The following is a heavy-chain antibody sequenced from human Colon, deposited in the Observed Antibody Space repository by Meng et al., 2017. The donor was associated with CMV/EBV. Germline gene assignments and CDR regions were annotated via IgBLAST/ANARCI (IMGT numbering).Heavy chain of an antibody. CDR3: ARVGSSGWELAF. CDR1: GGSIANHY. CDR2: IYNSGTRYNPSSGKT. J-gene: IGHJ4*02. V-gene: IGHV4-59*11. D-gene: IGHD6-19*01. Sequence: GSLRLSCTVSGGSIANHYWSWIRQSPGKGLEWIGYIYNSGTRYNPSSGKTNYNPSLKGRVTISVDPSKNQFSLELGSVTAADTAVYYCARVGSSGWELAFWGRGTLVTVSS.